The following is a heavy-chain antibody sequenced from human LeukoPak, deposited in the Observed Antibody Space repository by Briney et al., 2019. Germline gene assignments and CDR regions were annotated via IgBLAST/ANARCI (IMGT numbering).Heavy chain of an antibody. CDR2: ISAYNGNT. CDR1: GYTFTNYG. D-gene: IGHD3-9*01. V-gene: IGHV1-18*01. CDR3: ARASTGYYYGMDV. J-gene: IGHJ6*02. Sequence: ASVKVSCKASGYTFTNYGISWVRQAPGQGLEWMGWISAYNGNTKYAQKLQGRVTMTIDTSTSTAYMELRSLRSDDTAVYYCARASTGYYYGMDVWGQGTTVTVSS.